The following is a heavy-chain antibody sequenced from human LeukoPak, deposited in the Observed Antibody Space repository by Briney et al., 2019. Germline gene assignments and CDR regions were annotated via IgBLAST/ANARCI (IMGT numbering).Heavy chain of an antibody. CDR1: GFTFSNYM. D-gene: IGHD1-20*01. CDR2: IKSDGITI. J-gene: IGHJ4*02. CDR3: LRDLNWSLDQ. Sequence: GGTLRLSCAASGFTFSNYMMHWVRQAPGKGLVWVSRIKSDGITITYADSVKGRFTISRDNAKNTLYLQMNSLRAEDTAVYYCLRDLNWSLDQWGQGTLVTVSS. V-gene: IGHV3-74*01.